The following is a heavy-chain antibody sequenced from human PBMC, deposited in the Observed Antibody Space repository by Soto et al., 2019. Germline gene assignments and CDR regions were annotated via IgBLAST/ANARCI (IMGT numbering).Heavy chain of an antibody. CDR3: AREGSGYNF. V-gene: IGHV1-69*13. Sequence: GASVKVSWQASGGSFRNFGISWVRQAPGQGLEWMGGIVPVFGRPNYAQRFRGRLTITAEESTSTGYMELISLRSDDKAVYYCAREGSGYNFWGQGTQVTVSS. D-gene: IGHD5-12*01. J-gene: IGHJ4*02. CDR1: GGSFRNFG. CDR2: IVPVFGRP.